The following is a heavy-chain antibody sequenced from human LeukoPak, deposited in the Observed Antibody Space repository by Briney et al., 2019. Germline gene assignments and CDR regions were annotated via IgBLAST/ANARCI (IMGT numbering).Heavy chain of an antibody. CDR2: LTTDGGST. CDR3: AKSLVRWAFDY. CDR1: GFTFSSYD. Sequence: GGSLRLSCAASGFTFSSYDMSWVRQAPGKGLEWVSSLTTDGGSTEYADSVKGRFTISRDNSKNTLYLQMSSLRAEDTALYYCAKSLVRWAFDYWGQGTLVTVSS. J-gene: IGHJ4*02. D-gene: IGHD4-23*01. V-gene: IGHV3-23*01.